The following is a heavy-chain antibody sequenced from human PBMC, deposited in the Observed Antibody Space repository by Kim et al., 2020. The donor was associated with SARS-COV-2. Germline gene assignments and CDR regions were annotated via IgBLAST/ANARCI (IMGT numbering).Heavy chain of an antibody. CDR3: ARRRAMDV. CDR1: GFTFITYT. Sequence: GGSLRLSCAASGFTFITYTMNWVRQAPGKGLEWVSFISSDSSDMDYADSVKGRFTISRDNAKKSLYLQMNSLRPEDTAVYYCARRRAMDVWGHGTTVTVSS. CDR2: ISSDSSDM. D-gene: IGHD3-10*01. V-gene: IGHV3-21*01. J-gene: IGHJ6*02.